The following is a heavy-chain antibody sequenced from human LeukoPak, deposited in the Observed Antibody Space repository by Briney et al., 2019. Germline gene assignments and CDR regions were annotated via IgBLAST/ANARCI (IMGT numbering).Heavy chain of an antibody. J-gene: IGHJ6*02. V-gene: IGHV3-30*18. CDR3: AKDLSVVVPAAIGMDV. Sequence: PGGSLRLSCAASGFTFSSYGMHWVRQAPGKGLEWVAVISYDGSNKYYADSVKGRFTISRDNSKNTLYLQMNSLRAEDTAVYYCAKDLSVVVPAAIGMDVWGQGTTDTVSS. CDR2: ISYDGSNK. D-gene: IGHD2-2*01. CDR1: GFTFSSYG.